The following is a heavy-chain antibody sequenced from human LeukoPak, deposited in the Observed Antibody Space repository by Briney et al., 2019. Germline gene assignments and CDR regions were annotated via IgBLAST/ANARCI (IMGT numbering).Heavy chain of an antibody. D-gene: IGHD6-19*01. V-gene: IGHV4-39*07. CDR3: ARDSSVAGPPFDY. J-gene: IGHJ4*02. CDR1: GGSISSSSSY. CDR2: IYYSGST. Sequence: SETLSLTRTVSGGSISSSSSYWGWIRQPPGKGLEWIGSIYYSGSTYYNPSLKSRVTISVDTSKNQFSLKLSSVTAADTAVYYCARDSSVAGPPFDYWGQGTLVTVSS.